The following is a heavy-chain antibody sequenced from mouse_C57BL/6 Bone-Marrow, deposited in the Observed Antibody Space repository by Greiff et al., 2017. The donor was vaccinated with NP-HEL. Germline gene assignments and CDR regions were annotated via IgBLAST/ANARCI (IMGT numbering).Heavy chain of an antibody. V-gene: IGHV5-15*01. CDR2: ISNLAYSI. Sequence: EVQGVESGGGLVQPGGSLKLSCAASGFTFSDYGMAWVRQAPRKGPEWVAFISNLAYSIYYADTVTGRFTISRENAKNTLYLEMSSLRSEDTAMYYCARGGTGFAYWGQGTLVTVSA. J-gene: IGHJ3*01. CDR3: ARGGTGFAY. D-gene: IGHD3-3*01. CDR1: GFTFSDYG.